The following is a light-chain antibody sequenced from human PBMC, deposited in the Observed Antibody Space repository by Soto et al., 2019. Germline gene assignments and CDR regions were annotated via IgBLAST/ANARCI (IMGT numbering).Light chain of an antibody. Sequence: AIQLTQSPSSLSASVGDRVTITCRASQGISSALAWYQQKPGKAPTLLIYDASSLESGVPSRFSGSGSGTDFTLTISSLQPEDFATYYCQQFNNYRLTFGGGTKVEIK. CDR2: DAS. V-gene: IGKV1D-13*01. CDR1: QGISSA. CDR3: QQFNNYRLT. J-gene: IGKJ4*01.